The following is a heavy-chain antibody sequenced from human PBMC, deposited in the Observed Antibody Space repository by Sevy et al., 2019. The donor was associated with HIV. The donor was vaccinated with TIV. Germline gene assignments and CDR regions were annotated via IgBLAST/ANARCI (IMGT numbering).Heavy chain of an antibody. D-gene: IGHD3-22*01. CDR3: TRGYYYDSSGYSDY. CDR2: IRSKDYGGAT. CDR1: GFTFGDYA. Sequence: GGSLRLSCTGSGFTFGDYAMSWFRQAPGMGPEWVGFIRSKDYGGATEYATSVKGRFTISRDDSKSIADLQMNSLKTEDTAVYYCTRGYYYDSSGYSDYWGQGTLVTVSS. V-gene: IGHV3-49*03. J-gene: IGHJ4*02.